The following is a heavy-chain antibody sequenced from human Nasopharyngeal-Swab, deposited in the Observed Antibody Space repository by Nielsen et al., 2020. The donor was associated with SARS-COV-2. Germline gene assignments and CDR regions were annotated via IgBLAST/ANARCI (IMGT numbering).Heavy chain of an antibody. CDR3: AKGGRAGATRRYYYGMDV. J-gene: IGHJ6*02. Sequence: GESLKISCAASGFTFSNYAMSWVRPAPGKGLEWVSGISASGGSTYYADSVKGRFTISRDSSNNTLYQQMNSLSAEDTAAYYCAKGGRAGATRRYYYGMDVWGQGTTVTVSS. D-gene: IGHD1-26*01. CDR1: GFTFSNYA. V-gene: IGHV3-23*01. CDR2: ISASGGST.